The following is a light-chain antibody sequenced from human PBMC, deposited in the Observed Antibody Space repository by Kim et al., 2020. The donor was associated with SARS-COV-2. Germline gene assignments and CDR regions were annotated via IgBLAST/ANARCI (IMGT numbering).Light chain of an antibody. J-gene: IGKJ4*01. Sequence: TQGKLDNLTSGASQSVSRSADRYQKKTGQAPRHLIYEALNRASGIPAKCSSSGSRTDFTLNSNRQEPEESAVYYCQRRKDWLTFGGGTKVDIK. CDR3: QRRKDWLT. CDR2: EAL. CDR1: QSVSRS. V-gene: IGKV3-11*01.